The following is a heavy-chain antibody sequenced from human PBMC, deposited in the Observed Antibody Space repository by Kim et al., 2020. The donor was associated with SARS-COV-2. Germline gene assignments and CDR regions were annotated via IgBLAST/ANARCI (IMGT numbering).Heavy chain of an antibody. V-gene: IGHV1-3*01. CDR3: ARGGRSGRGLDSLAPVDY. CDR2: INAGNGNT. D-gene: IGHD3-16*01. CDR1: GYTFTSYA. J-gene: IGHJ4*02. Sequence: ASVKVSCKASGYTFTSYAMHWVRQAPGQRLEWMGWINAGNGNTKYSQKFQGRVTITRDTSASTAYMELSSLRSEDTAVYYCARGGRSGRGLDSLAPVDYWGQGTLVTVSS.